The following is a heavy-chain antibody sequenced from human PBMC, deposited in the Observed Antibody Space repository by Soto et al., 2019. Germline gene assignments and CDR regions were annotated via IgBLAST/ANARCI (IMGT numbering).Heavy chain of an antibody. CDR3: ARQRPGSSGVRGVIPDY. Sequence: QVQLQESGPGLVKPSETLSLTCTVSGGSISSYYWSWIRQPPGKGLEWIGYIYYSGSTNYNPSLKSRVTISVDTSKNQFSLKLSSVTAADTAVYYCARQRPGSSGVRGVIPDYWGQGTLVTVSS. CDR2: IYYSGST. CDR1: GGSISSYY. J-gene: IGHJ4*02. V-gene: IGHV4-59*08. D-gene: IGHD3-10*01.